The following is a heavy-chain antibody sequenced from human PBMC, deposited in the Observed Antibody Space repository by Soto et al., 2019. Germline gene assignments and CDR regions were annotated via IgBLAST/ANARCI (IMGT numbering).Heavy chain of an antibody. CDR1: GFTFGDYA. J-gene: IGHJ4*02. V-gene: IGHV3-49*04. D-gene: IGHD6-19*01. Sequence: GGSLRLSCTASGFTFGDYAMSWVRQAPGKGLECVGFIRSEAYGWTTEYAASVKGRFTISRDDSKSIAYLQMNSLRTEDTAVYYCTRAGGSGWGYYFDYWGQGTQVTVSS. CDR3: TRAGGSGWGYYFDY. CDR2: IRSEAYGWTT.